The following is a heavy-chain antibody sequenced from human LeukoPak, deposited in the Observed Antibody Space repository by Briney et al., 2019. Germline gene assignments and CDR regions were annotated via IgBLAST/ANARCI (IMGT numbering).Heavy chain of an antibody. CDR1: GFTFSSYA. CDR2: ISGSGGST. CDR3: AKKGTSSAVAFTDY. V-gene: IGHV3-23*01. D-gene: IGHD6-19*01. J-gene: IGHJ4*02. Sequence: GGSLRLSCAASGFTFSSYAMSWVRQAPGKGLEWVSAISGSGGSTYYADSVEGRFTISRDNSKNTLYLQMNSLRAEDTAVYYCAKKGTSSAVAFTDYWGQGTLVTVSS.